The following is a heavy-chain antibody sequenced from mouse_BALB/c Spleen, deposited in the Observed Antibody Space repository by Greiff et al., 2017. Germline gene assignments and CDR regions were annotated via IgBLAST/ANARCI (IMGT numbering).Heavy chain of an antibody. CDR1: GFSLTSYG. D-gene: IGHD2-10*02. CDR3: ARGEYGNPYAMDY. Sequence: QVHVKQSGPGLVQPSQSLSITCTVSGFSLTSYGVHWVRQSPGKGLEWLGVIWSGGSTDYNAAFISRLSISKDNSKSQVFFKMNSLQANDTAIYYCARGEYGNPYAMDYWGQGTSVTVSS. CDR2: IWSGGST. V-gene: IGHV2-2*02. J-gene: IGHJ4*01.